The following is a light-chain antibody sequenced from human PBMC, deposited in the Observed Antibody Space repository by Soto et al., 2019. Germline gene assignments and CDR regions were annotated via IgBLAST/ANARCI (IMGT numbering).Light chain of an antibody. V-gene: IGKV1-6*01. Sequence: AIPITQSPSALSASVRDRVTITCRASQGIRNDLGWYQQKPGKAPKLLIYAASSLQSGVPSRFSGSGSGTDFTLTISSLQPEDFATYYCLQDYNYPRTFGQGTKVDIK. CDR1: QGIRND. J-gene: IGKJ1*01. CDR3: LQDYNYPRT. CDR2: AAS.